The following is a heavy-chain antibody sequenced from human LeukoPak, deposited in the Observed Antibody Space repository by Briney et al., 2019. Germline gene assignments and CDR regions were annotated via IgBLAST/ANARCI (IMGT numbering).Heavy chain of an antibody. CDR2: ISGSGGST. CDR1: GFTFSFYG. CDR3: AKDSEDIVVVPAAYLDY. J-gene: IGHJ4*02. D-gene: IGHD2-2*01. V-gene: IGHV3-23*01. Sequence: PGGSLRLSCAASGFTFSFYGMSWVRQAPGKGLEWVSGISGSGGSTYYADSVKGRFTISRDNSKNTPYLQMNSLRAEDTAVYYCAKDSEDIVVVPAAYLDYWGQGTLVTVSS.